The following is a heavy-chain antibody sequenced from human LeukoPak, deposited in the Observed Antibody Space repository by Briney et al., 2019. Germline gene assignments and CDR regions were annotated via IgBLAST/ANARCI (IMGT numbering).Heavy chain of an antibody. Sequence: SQTLSLTCTVSGGSISSGDYYWSWIRQPPGKGLEWIGYIYYSGSTYYNPSLKSRVTISVDTSKNQFSLKLSSVTAADTAVYYCARGLAYCGGDCYSFDYWGQGTLVTVSS. CDR3: ARGLAYCGGDCYSFDY. V-gene: IGHV4-30-4*08. J-gene: IGHJ4*02. D-gene: IGHD2-21*01. CDR2: IYYSGST. CDR1: GGSISSGDYY.